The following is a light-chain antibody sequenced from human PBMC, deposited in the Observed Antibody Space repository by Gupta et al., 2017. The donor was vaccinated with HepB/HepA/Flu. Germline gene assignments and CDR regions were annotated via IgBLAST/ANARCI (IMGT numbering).Light chain of an antibody. CDR3: MQTLQTPWT. V-gene: IGKV2-28*01. CDR1: QSLLYSNGYHY. J-gene: IGKJ1*01. Sequence: DTVMTQSPLSLPVTPGEPASISCRSSQSLLYSNGYHYLDWYLQKPGQSPQLLIYLGSNRASGVPDRFSGSGAGTDFTLKISRVEADDVGVYYCMQTLQTPWTFGQGTKVEIK. CDR2: LGS.